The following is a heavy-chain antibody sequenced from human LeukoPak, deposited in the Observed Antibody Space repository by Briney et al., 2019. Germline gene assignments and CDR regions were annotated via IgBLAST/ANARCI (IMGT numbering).Heavy chain of an antibody. D-gene: IGHD3-10*01. CDR3: ARGGTYYYPNNWFDP. Sequence: GGSLRLSCAASGFTFSSYAMHWVRQAPGKGLEWVAVISYDGSNKYYADSVKGRFTISRDNSKNTLYLQMNSLRAEDTAVYYCARGGTYYYPNNWFDPWGQGTLVTVSS. J-gene: IGHJ5*02. CDR2: ISYDGSNK. CDR1: GFTFSSYA. V-gene: IGHV3-30*04.